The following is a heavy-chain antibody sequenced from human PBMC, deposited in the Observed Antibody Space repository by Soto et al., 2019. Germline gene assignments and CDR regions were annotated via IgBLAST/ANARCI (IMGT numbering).Heavy chain of an antibody. Sequence: GASVKVSCKASGYTFTSYGISWVRQAPGQGLEWMGWISAYNGNTNYAQKLQGRVTMTTDTSTSTAYMELRSLRSDDTAVYYCARAPGSGRLSVLLPDYWGQGTLVTVSS. V-gene: IGHV1-18*01. J-gene: IGHJ4*02. CDR2: ISAYNGNT. D-gene: IGHD1-1*01. CDR3: ARAPGSGRLSVLLPDY. CDR1: GYTFTSYG.